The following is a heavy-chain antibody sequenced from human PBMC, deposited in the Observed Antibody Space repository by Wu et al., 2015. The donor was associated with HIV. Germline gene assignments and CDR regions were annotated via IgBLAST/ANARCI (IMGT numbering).Heavy chain of an antibody. CDR3: ARRKAYFDSSGYYYYYGMDV. CDR1: GYTFTSYG. D-gene: IGHD3-22*01. Sequence: QVQLVQSGAEVKKPGASVKVSCKASGYTFTSYGISWVRQAPGQGLEWMGWISAYTGTTNYAQKLQGRVTMTTDTSTSTAYMDLRSLRSDDTAVYYCARRKAYFDSSGYYYYYGMDVWGQGTTVTVSS. J-gene: IGHJ6*02. V-gene: IGHV1-18*01. CDR2: ISAYTGTT.